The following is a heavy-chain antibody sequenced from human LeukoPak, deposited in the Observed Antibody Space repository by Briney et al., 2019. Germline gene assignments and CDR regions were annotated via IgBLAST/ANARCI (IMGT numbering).Heavy chain of an antibody. CDR1: GGSVGSGDYY. D-gene: IGHD1-7*01. J-gene: IGHJ5*02. V-gene: IGHV4-30-4*01. Sequence: SQTLSLTCTVSGGSVGSGDYYWTWIRQAPGKGLEYIGYIHYSENAYYSPSLRSRLSIFADTSKNQFSLKLRSVTAADTAVYYCARVMTGTWWYYPWGQGTLVTVSS. CDR3: ARVMTGTWWYYP. CDR2: IHYSENA.